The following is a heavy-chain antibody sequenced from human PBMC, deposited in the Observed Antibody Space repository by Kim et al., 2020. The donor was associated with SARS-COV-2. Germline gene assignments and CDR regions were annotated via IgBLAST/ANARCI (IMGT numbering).Heavy chain of an antibody. Sequence: AKQFQGSVTITADDSTSTADMELSSLRSEDTAVYYCARQVVAAIGRYFDYWGQGTLVTVSS. V-gene: IGHV1-69*01. J-gene: IGHJ4*02. CDR3: ARQVVAAIGRYFDY. D-gene: IGHD2-15*01.